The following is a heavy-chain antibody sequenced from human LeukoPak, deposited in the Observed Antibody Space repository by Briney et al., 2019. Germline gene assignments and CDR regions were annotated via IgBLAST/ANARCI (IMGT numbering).Heavy chain of an antibody. CDR1: GGSISSHY. CDR3: ARVYRREWLSWFDP. Sequence: ASETLSLTCTVSGGSISSHYWSWLRQPPGKGLEWIGYIYYSGSTNYNPSLKSRVTISVDTSKSQFSLKLSSVTAADTAVYYCARVYRREWLSWFDPWGQGTLVTVSS. V-gene: IGHV4-59*11. CDR2: IYYSGST. D-gene: IGHD3-3*01. J-gene: IGHJ5*02.